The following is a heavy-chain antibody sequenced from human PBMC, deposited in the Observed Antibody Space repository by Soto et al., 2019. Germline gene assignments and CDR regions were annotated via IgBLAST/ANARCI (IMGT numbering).Heavy chain of an antibody. Sequence: PSETLSLTCTVSGGSISSYYWSWIRQPPGKGLEWIGYIYYSGSTNYNPSLKSRVTISVDTSKNQFSLKLSSVTAADTAVYYCARVSGGSCYSNCNWFDPWGQGTLVTVSS. CDR3: ARVSGGSCYSNCNWFDP. CDR1: GGSISSYY. CDR2: IYYSGST. V-gene: IGHV4-59*01. D-gene: IGHD2-15*01. J-gene: IGHJ5*02.